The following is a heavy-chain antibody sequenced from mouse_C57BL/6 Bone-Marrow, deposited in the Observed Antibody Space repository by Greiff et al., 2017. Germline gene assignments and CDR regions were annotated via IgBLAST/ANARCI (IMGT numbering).Heavy chain of an antibody. J-gene: IGHJ4*01. CDR3: ARRDCYGRSQYYAMDY. CDR2: IYPGSGST. D-gene: IGHD1-1*01. Sequence: VQLQQPGAELVKPGASVKMSCKASGYTFTSYWITWVKQRPGQGLEWIGDIYPGSGSTNYNEKFKSKATLTVDTSSSTAYMQLSSLTSEDSAVYYCARRDCYGRSQYYAMDYWGQGTSVTVSS. CDR1: GYTFTSYW. V-gene: IGHV1-55*01.